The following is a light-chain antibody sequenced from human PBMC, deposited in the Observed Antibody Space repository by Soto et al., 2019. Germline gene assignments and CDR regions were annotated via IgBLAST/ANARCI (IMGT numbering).Light chain of an antibody. J-gene: IGLJ1*01. CDR3: SSYAGSNNYV. CDR1: SGFVGSFSL. Sequence: QSALAQPASVSGSPGQSITISCTGTSGFVGSFSLVSWYQQHPGKAPKVMISEGHRRPSGVPDRFSGSKSGNTASLTVSGLQADDEADYYCSSYAGSNNYVFGTGTKVTVL. V-gene: IGLV2-14*02. CDR2: EGH.